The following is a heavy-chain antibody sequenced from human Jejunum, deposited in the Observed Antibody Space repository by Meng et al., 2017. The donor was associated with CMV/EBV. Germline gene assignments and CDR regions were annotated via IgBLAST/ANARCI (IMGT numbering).Heavy chain of an antibody. D-gene: IGHD6-13*01. Sequence: GGARSSSSSYWGWLRQPPGKGLEWIVSMHYSGSAYYNPSLKSRVTISVDTSKNQFSLRLRFVTAADTAVYYCARQPLEQQPIYFDYWGQGTLVTVSS. J-gene: IGHJ4*02. CDR1: GGARSSSSSY. CDR2: MHYSGSA. CDR3: ARQPLEQQPIYFDY. V-gene: IGHV4-39*01.